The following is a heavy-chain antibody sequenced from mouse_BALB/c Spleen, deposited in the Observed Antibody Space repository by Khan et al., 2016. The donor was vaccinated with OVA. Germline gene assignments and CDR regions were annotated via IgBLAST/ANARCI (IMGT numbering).Heavy chain of an antibody. J-gene: IGHJ3*01. CDR2: INPNTSYT. CDR1: VYTFSKYT. CDR3: ASDYREPSGFAC. Sequence: VQLQESGTELARPGASVKMSCKASVYTFSKYTMHWVKQRPGQGLEWIGYINPNTSYTYYNQKFNDKATLTTDKSSSTAYMQLSSLTSDDSAVYCCASDYREPSGFACWGQGTLVTVSA. V-gene: IGHV1-4*01. D-gene: IGHD2-14*01.